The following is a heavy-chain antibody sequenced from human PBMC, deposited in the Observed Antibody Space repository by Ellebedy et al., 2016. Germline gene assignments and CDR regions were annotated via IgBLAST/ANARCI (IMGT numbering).Heavy chain of an antibody. D-gene: IGHD4-17*01. CDR2: ISADGDIV. J-gene: IGHJ4*02. CDR1: GFTFRNYF. Sequence: GESLKISXVASGFTFRNYFMSWVRQAPGGGLEWFSTISADGDIVFSADSVKGRFTISRDNSRYTLYLQMDSLRAADTAVYYCYYGHYSGFWGQGTLATVSS. V-gene: IGHV3-23*01. CDR3: YYGHYSGF.